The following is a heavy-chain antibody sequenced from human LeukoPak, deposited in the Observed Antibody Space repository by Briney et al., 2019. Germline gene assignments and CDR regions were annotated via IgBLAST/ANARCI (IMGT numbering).Heavy chain of an antibody. CDR1: GGPISSYY. D-gene: IGHD3-10*01. CDR3: ARYVVYGSGKYYFDY. V-gene: IGHV4-59*12. J-gene: IGHJ4*02. Sequence: KPSETLSLTCTVSGGPISSYYWRWVRQPPGKGLGWVGYIYYSGSTNYNPSLKSRVTISVDTSKNQFSLKLSSVTAADTAVYYCARYVVYGSGKYYFDYWGQGTLVTVSS. CDR2: IYYSGST.